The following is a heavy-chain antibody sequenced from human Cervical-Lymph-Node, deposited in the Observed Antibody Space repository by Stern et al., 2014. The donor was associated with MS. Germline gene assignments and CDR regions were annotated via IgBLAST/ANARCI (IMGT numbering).Heavy chain of an antibody. Sequence: QLVQSGAEVKKPGSSVKVSCKASGGTFNNYTLSWVRQAPGQGPEWMGGIIPIFGTIKYAQKFQGRVTITADKSTSTTYMELSSLRSEDTAVYLIIPIHFDYWGLGTLVTVSS. D-gene: IGHD3-10*01. CDR3: IPIHFDY. CDR1: GGTFNNYT. J-gene: IGHJ4*02. CDR2: IIPIFGTI. V-gene: IGHV1-69*06.